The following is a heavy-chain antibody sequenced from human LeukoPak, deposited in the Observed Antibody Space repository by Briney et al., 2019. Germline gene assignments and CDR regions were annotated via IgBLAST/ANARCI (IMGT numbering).Heavy chain of an antibody. CDR3: ARGNTPIGYCSGGSCWGYYFDY. J-gene: IGHJ4*02. CDR2: MNPNSGNT. Sequence: GASVKVSCKASGYTFTSYDINWVRQATGQGLEWMGWMNPNSGNTGYAQKFQGRVTMTRNTSISTAYMELSSLRSEDTAVYYCARGNTPIGYCSGGSCWGYYFDYWGQGTLVTVSS. CDR1: GYTFTSYD. D-gene: IGHD2-15*01. V-gene: IGHV1-8*01.